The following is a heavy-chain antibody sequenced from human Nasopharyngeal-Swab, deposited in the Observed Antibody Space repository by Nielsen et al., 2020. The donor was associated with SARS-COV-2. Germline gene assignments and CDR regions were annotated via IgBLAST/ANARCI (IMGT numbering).Heavy chain of an antibody. D-gene: IGHD4-11*01. J-gene: IGHJ4*02. CDR3: GRLTKTTVTRRLYFDY. CDR2: FSYSGTT. CDR1: GGSISSSNYY. V-gene: IGHV4-39*02. Sequence: SETLSLTCTVSGGSISSSNYYWGWLRQPPGQGLEWIGSFSYSGTTYYNPTLKSRVTMSVDTSKNHFSLRLTSVTAADTAVYYCGRLTKTTVTRRLYFDYWGQGTLVTVSS.